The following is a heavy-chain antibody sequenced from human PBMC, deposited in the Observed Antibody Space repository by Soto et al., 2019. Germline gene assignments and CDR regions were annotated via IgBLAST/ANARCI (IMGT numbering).Heavy chain of an antibody. CDR3: ARDGSDTWNYYYGLDV. J-gene: IGHJ6*02. CDR1: GFIFSSCA. Sequence: PGGSLRLSCAASGFIFSSCAMHWVRQAPGKGLEWVAVISYDGSNKQYTDAVKGRFTISRDNSKSTLYLQMNSLRVDDTAVYYCARDGSDTWNYYYGLDVWGQGTTVTVSS. CDR2: ISYDGSNK. V-gene: IGHV3-30-3*01. D-gene: IGHD3-10*01.